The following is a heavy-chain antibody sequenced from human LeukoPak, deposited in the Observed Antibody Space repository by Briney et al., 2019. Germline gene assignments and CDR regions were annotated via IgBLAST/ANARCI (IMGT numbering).Heavy chain of an antibody. J-gene: IGHJ5*02. Sequence: GGSLRLSCATSGFTFSNAWMNWVRQAAEKGLEWVGRIRSNSDGGTIDYAAPVKGRFTLSRDDSKTTLYLQMNSLQPEDTAVYYCATDFYDSTWGQGTLVTVSS. CDR1: GFTFSNAW. CDR2: IRSNSDGGTI. D-gene: IGHD3-22*01. CDR3: ATDFYDST. V-gene: IGHV3-15*07.